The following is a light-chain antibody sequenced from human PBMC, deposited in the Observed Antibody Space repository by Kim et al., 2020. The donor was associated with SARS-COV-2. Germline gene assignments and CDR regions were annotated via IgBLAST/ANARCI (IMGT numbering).Light chain of an antibody. J-gene: IGLJ2*01. Sequence: GQRVTISCSGGSSNIGINHVNWYQLLPGTAPKLLIYYHDQRPSGVPDRFSGSKSGASASLAINGLQSDDEGVYYCAAWDDRLNAVFFGGGTKVTVL. V-gene: IGLV1-44*01. CDR3: AAWDDRLNAVF. CDR2: YHD. CDR1: SSNIGINH.